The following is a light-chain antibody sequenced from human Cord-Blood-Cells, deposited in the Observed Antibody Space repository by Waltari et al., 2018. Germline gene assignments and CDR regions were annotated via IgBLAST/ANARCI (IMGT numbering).Light chain of an antibody. CDR1: SSNIGAGSD. CDR3: QSYDSSLSGWV. CDR2: GNS. Sequence: QSVLTQPPSVSGAPGQRVTISSTGSSSNIGAGSDVHWYQQLPGTAPKLLIYGNSNRPSGVPDRFSGSKSGTSASLAITGLQAEDEADYYCQSYDSSLSGWVFGGGTKLTVL. V-gene: IGLV1-40*01. J-gene: IGLJ3*02.